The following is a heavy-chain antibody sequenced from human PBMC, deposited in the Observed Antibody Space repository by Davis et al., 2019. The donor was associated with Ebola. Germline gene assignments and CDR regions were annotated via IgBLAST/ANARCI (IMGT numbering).Heavy chain of an antibody. D-gene: IGHD6-6*01. Sequence: SLKISCAASGFTFSSYAMHWVRQAPGKGLEWVSGISWNSASIGYADSVKGRFTVSRDNTKKSLFLQMNSLRDEDTALYYCAKDYSSSSVPDYYYGMDVWGPGTTVTVS. J-gene: IGHJ6*02. CDR1: GFTFSSYA. CDR2: ISWNSASI. V-gene: IGHV3-9*01. CDR3: AKDYSSSSVPDYYYGMDV.